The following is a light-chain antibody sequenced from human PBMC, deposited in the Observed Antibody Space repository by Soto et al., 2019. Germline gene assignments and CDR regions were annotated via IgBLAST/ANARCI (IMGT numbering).Light chain of an antibody. V-gene: IGLV4-69*01. J-gene: IGLJ2*01. CDR3: QTGGSGIVV. Sequence: QLVLTQSPSASASLGASVKLTCTLSSGHSSYAIAWHQQQPGKGPRYLMKLNSDGSHSKGGGIPDRFSGSRSGAERYPTISRLQSEDEADYLWQTGGSGIVVFGGGTKLAV. CDR1: SGHSSYA. CDR2: LNSDGSH.